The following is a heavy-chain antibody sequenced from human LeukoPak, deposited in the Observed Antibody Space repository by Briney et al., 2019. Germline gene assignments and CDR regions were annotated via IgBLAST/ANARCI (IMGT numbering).Heavy chain of an antibody. CDR1: GGTFSSYA. D-gene: IGHD6-19*01. CDR2: IIPIFGSA. J-gene: IGHJ6*03. V-gene: IGHV1-69*13. Sequence: SVKVSCKASGGTFSSYAISWVRQAPGQGLEWMGVIIPIFGSANYAQKFQGRVTITADESTSTAYMELSSLRSEDTALYYCARAPYSSGGSTNYYYYYYMDVWGKGTRSPSP. CDR3: ARAPYSSGGSTNYYYYYYMDV.